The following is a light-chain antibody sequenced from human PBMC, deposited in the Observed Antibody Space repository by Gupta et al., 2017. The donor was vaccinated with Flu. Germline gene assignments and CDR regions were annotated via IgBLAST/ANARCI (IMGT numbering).Light chain of an antibody. Sequence: DIQMTQSPSSLSASVGDRVTIPCRASQSISSYLNWYQQKPGKAPKLLIYAASSWQSGVPARFSGSGSGTDFTLTISSLQPEDFATYYCQQGYSTPLYSFGQGTKLEIK. CDR3: QQGYSTPLYS. V-gene: IGKV1-39*01. CDR2: AAS. J-gene: IGKJ2*03. CDR1: QSISSY.